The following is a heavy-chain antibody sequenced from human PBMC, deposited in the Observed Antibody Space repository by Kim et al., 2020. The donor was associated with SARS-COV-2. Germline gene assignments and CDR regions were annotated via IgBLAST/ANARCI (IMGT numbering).Heavy chain of an antibody. J-gene: IGHJ4*02. Sequence: GGSLRLSCAASGFTFSSYAMSWVRQAPGKGLEWVSAISGSGGSTYYADSVKGRFTISRDNSKNTLYLQMNSLRAEDTAVYYCARGRSGWFFAVGNSVGNYFDYWGQGTLVTVSS. CDR3: ARGRSGWFFAVGNSVGNYFDY. CDR2: ISGSGGST. D-gene: IGHD6-19*01. CDR1: GFTFSSYA. V-gene: IGHV3-23*01.